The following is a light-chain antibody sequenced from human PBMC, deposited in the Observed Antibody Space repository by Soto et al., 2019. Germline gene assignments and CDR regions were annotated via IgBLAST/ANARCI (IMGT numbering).Light chain of an antibody. CDR3: QQYNNWPRWT. CDR1: QSVSSN. CDR2: GPS. Sequence: EIVMTQSPATLSVSPGERATLSCRASQSVSSNLAWYQQKPGQAPRFLIYGPSTRATGIPARFSGSGSGTEFTHTISSLQSEDFAVYYCQQYNNWPRWTFGQGTKVEIK. V-gene: IGKV3-15*01. J-gene: IGKJ1*01.